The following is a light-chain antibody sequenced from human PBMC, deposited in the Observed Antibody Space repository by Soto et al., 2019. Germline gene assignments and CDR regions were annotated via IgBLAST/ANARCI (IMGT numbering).Light chain of an antibody. CDR3: AAWDDSLSGTFV. Sequence: QSALTQPASVSGSPGQSITISCTGTSSDVGAYNVVSWYQQHPGKAPKVMIYEGSKRPSGVSNRFSGSKSGNTASLTISGLQAEDEADYYCAAWDDSLSGTFVFGTGTKLTVL. J-gene: IGLJ1*01. CDR1: SSDVGAYNV. V-gene: IGLV2-23*01. CDR2: EGS.